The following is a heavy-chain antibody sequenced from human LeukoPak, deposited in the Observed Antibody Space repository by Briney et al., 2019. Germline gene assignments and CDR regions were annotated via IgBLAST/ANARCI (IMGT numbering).Heavy chain of an antibody. D-gene: IGHD5-24*01. CDR2: ISSTSSYI. CDR3: ARDPIELATTRRAFDI. CDR1: GFTFSTYS. Sequence: GGSLRLSCAASGFTFSTYSMNWVRQAPGKGLEWVSSISSTSSYIYYADSVKGRFTISRDNAKNSLYLQMFSLRAEDTAVYYCARDPIELATTRRAFDIWGQGTMVTVSS. J-gene: IGHJ3*02. V-gene: IGHV3-21*01.